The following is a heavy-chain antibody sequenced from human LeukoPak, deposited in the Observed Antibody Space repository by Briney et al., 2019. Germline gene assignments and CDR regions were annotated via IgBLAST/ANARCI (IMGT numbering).Heavy chain of an antibody. CDR1: GGTFSSYA. Sequence: GASVKVSCKASGGTFSSYAISWVRQAPGQGLEWMGRIIPILGVANYAQKFQGRVTITADKSTSTAYMELSSLRSEDTAVYYCARPETYYYDSSGYSRPSDAFDIWGQGTMVTVSS. D-gene: IGHD3-22*01. J-gene: IGHJ3*02. CDR3: ARPETYYYDSSGYSRPSDAFDI. V-gene: IGHV1-69*04. CDR2: IIPILGVA.